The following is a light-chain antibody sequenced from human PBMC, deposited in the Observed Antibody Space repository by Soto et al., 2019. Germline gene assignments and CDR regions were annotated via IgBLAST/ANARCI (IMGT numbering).Light chain of an antibody. CDR1: QSVGSSY. CDR2: GAS. Sequence: EIVMTHSPATVSVPEGERATFSCRASQSVGSSYLAWYQQKPGQAPRLLIYGASSRATGIPDRFSGSGSGTDFTLTISRLEPVDFAVYYCQQYGSSSLTVGGGTKVDI. V-gene: IGKV3-20*01. CDR3: QQYGSSSLT. J-gene: IGKJ4*01.